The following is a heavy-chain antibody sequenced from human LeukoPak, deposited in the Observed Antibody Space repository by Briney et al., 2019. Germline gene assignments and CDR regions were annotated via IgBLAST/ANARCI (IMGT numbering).Heavy chain of an antibody. V-gene: IGHV3-23*01. CDR1: GFTFNIYA. J-gene: IGHJ4*02. CDR3: AKDHMSSPVTYGYSFDS. CDR2: ISGSGVST. Sequence: GGSLRLSCAASGFTFNIYAMNWVRQAQGKGLEWVAAISGSGVSTRDADSVKGRFTISRDNSKNTLYLQMSSLRAEDTAVYYCAKDHMSSPVTYGYSFDSWGQGTLVTVSS. D-gene: IGHD5-18*01.